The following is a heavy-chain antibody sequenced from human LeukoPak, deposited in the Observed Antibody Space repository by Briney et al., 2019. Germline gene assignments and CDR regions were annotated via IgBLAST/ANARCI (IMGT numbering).Heavy chain of an antibody. J-gene: IGHJ4*02. Sequence: PGGSLRLSCAASGFTFSDYYMSWIRQAPGKGLEWVSYISSSGSTIYYADSVKGRFTISRDNAKNSLYLQMNSLRAEDTAVYYCAKDLVRIQLWLRPVGDGYWGQGTLVTVSS. D-gene: IGHD5-18*01. V-gene: IGHV3-11*01. CDR1: GFTFSDYY. CDR2: ISSSGSTI. CDR3: AKDLVRIQLWLRPVGDGY.